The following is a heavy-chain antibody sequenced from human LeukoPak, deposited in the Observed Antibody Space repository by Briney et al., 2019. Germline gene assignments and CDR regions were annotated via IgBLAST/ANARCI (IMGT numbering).Heavy chain of an antibody. CDR3: ARDISSSWYWDYFDN. CDR1: GGSISSGSYY. J-gene: IGHJ4*02. CDR2: IYSSGST. Sequence: PSETLSLTCTVSGGSISSGSYYWSWIRQPAGKGLEWIGRIYSSGSTNYISSLKSRVTISLDTSKNQFSLKLRSVTAADTAVYYCARDISSSWYWDYFDNWGQGTLVTVSS. D-gene: IGHD6-13*01. V-gene: IGHV4-61*02.